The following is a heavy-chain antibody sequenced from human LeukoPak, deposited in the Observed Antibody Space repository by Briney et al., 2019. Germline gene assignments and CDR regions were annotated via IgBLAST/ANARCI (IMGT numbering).Heavy chain of an antibody. V-gene: IGHV3-74*01. CDR2: LVTDGTYT. J-gene: IGHJ5*02. CDR3: VRDPSKSGNWFDL. CDR1: GFNLRDFW. D-gene: IGHD4-11*01. Sequence: GGSLRLSCAVSGFNLRDFWMHWVRHAPGKGRVWVARLVTDGTYTNYADSVKGRFTISRDNAKNTLYLQMDSLRAEDTAFYYCVRDPSKSGNWFDLWGQGTLVTVSS.